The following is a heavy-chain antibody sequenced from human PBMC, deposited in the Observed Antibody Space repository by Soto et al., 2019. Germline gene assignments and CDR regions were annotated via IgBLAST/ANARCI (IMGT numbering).Heavy chain of an antibody. CDR3: ARSQGSSTSLEIYYYYYYGMDV. D-gene: IGHD2-2*01. CDR2: IIPISGTA. J-gene: IGHJ6*02. V-gene: IGHV1-69*01. CDR1: GGTFSSYA. Sequence: QVQLVQSGAEVKKPGSSVNVSCKASGGTFSSYAISWVRQAPGQGLEWMGGIIPISGTANYAQKFQGRVTITADESTSTAYMELISLRSEDTAVYYCARSQGSSTSLEIYYYYYYGMDVWGQGTTVTVSS.